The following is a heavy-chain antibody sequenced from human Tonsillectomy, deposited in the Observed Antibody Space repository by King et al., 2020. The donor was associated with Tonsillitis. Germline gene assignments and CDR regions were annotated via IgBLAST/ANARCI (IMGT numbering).Heavy chain of an antibody. Sequence: VQLVESGGGLVQPGGSLRLSCSASGFIFSSYAMHWVRQAPGKGLEYLSAIGSHGNSTYYADSVKGRFTISRDNSKSTLYLQMSSLRAEDTAVYYCVKGTNGRNFDYWGQGTLVTVPS. CDR3: VKGTNGRNFDY. CDR1: GFIFSSYA. CDR2: IGSHGNST. D-gene: IGHD2-8*01. V-gene: IGHV3-64D*06. J-gene: IGHJ4*02.